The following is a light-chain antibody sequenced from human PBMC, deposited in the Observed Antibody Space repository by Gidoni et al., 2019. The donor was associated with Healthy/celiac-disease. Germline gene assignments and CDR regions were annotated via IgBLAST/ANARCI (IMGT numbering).Light chain of an antibody. J-gene: IGLJ3*02. Sequence: QSALTQPPSASGSPGQPVTISCTGTSSYVGGYNYVPWYQQPPGKAPKLLIYAVSKRPSGVPDRFSGSKSGNTASLTVSGLQAEDEADYYCSSYAGSNNGVFGGGTKLTVL. V-gene: IGLV2-8*01. CDR1: SSYVGGYNY. CDR3: SSYAGSNNGV. CDR2: AVS.